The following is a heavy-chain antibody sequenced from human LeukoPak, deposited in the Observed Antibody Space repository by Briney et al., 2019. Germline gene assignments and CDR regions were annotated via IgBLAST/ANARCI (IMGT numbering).Heavy chain of an antibody. CDR1: GYTFTGCY. J-gene: IGHJ4*02. CDR3: APTYYDFWSGYYN. D-gene: IGHD3-3*01. Sequence: ASVKVSCKASGYTFTGCYMHWVRQAPGQGLEWMGWINPNSGGTNYAQKFQGRVTMTRDTSISTAYMELSRLRSDDTAVYYCAPTYYDFWSGYYNWGQGTLVTVSS. V-gene: IGHV1-2*02. CDR2: INPNSGGT.